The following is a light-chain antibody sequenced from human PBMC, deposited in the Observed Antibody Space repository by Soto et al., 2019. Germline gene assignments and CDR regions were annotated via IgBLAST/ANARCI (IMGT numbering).Light chain of an antibody. CDR3: QQYGSPPGT. CDR1: QSVSSY. J-gene: IGKJ1*01. CDR2: DAS. Sequence: EIVLTQSPATLSLSPGERATLSCRASQSVSSYLAWYQQKPGQAPRLLIYDASRGASGVPARFSGSGSGTDFTLTISRLEPEDFAVYYCQQYGSPPGTFGQGTKVDIK. V-gene: IGKV3-20*01.